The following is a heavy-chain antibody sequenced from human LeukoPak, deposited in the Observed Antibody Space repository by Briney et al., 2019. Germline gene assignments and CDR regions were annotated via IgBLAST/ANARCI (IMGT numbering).Heavy chain of an antibody. V-gene: IGHV3-11*04. Sequence: GGSLRLSCAASGFTFSDYYMSWIRQAPGKGLEWVSYISSSGSTIYYADSVKGRFTVSRDNAKNSLYLQMNSLRVEDTAIYYCVRDGGTSGYSDWGQGTLVTVSS. CDR1: GFTFSDYY. J-gene: IGHJ1*01. D-gene: IGHD3-22*01. CDR2: ISSSGSTI. CDR3: VRDGGTSGYSD.